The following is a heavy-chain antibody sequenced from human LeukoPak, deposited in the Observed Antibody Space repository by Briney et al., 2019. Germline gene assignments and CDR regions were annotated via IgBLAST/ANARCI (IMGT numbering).Heavy chain of an antibody. CDR3: AKGVGFGYSSSSPFDY. J-gene: IGHJ4*02. CDR2: IWYDGSNK. Sequence: GRSLRLSCAASGFTFSIDGMHWVRHAPGKGLEWVAVIWYDGSNKYYTNSVKGRFTISRENSKNTLYLQMNSLRAEDTAVYYCAKGVGFGYSSSSPFDYWGQGTLVTVSS. V-gene: IGHV3-33*06. D-gene: IGHD6-6*01. CDR1: GFTFSIDG.